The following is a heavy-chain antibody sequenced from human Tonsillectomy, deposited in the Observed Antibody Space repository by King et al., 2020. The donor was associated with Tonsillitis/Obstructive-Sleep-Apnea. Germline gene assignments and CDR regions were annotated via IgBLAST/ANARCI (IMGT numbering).Heavy chain of an antibody. CDR1: GGSISSGGYY. V-gene: IGHV4-31*03. Sequence: VQLQESGPGLVKPXQTLSLTCTVSGGSISSGGYYWSWIRQHPGKGLEWIGYIYYSGSTYXNXXLKSRXTXSVDTSKXQXSLKLSSVTAADPAVYYCAXXXXXTXXXHXYWGQXXLVTVX. CDR3: AXXXXXTXXXHXY. CDR2: IYYSGST. J-gene: IGHJ4*02.